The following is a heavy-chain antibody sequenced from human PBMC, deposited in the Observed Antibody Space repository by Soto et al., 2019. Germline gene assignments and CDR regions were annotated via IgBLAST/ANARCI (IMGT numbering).Heavy chain of an antibody. D-gene: IGHD4-17*01. CDR1: GFTFSNYN. CDR3: AGYGDYAY. CDR2: ISSSSTTI. Sequence: EVQLVESGGGLVQPGGSLRLSCAASGFTFSNYNMHWVRQAPGKGLEWVSYISSSSTTIYYADSVKGRFTISRDNAQNSLYLQMKSLRDEDTAVYYCAGYGDYAYWGQGTLVTVSS. V-gene: IGHV3-48*02. J-gene: IGHJ4*02.